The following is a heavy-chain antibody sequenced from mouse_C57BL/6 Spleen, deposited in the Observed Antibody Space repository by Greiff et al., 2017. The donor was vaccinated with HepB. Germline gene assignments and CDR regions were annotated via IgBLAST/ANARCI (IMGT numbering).Heavy chain of an antibody. CDR1: GYSFTDYN. V-gene: IGHV1-39*01. D-gene: IGHD4-1*01. CDR3: ATGTWGDYFDY. CDR2: INPNYGTT. Sequence: EVKLMESGPELVKPGASVKISCKASGYSFTDYNMNWVKQSNGKSLEWIGVINPNYGTTSYNQKFKGKATLTVDQSSSTAYMQLNSLTSEDSAVYYCATGTWGDYFDYWGQGTTLTVSS. J-gene: IGHJ2*01.